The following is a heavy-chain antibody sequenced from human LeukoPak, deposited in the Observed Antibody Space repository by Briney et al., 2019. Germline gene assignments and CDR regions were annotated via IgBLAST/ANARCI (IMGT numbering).Heavy chain of an antibody. CDR3: ARDLSGSYSNWFDP. V-gene: IGHV3-33*01. D-gene: IGHD1-26*01. J-gene: IGHJ5*02. CDR2: IWYDGSNK. Sequence: GSLRLSCAASGFTFSSYGMHWVRQAPGKGLEWVAVIWYDGSNKYYADSVKGRFTISRDNSKNTLFLQMNSLRAEDTAVYYCARDLSGSYSNWFDPWGQGTLVTVSS. CDR1: GFTFSSYG.